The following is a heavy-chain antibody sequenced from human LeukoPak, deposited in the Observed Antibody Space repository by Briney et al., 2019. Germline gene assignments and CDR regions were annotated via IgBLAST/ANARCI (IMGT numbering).Heavy chain of an antibody. CDR3: ARGTVTYRYIFQH. J-gene: IGHJ1*01. D-gene: IGHD4-17*01. Sequence: ASVKVSCKASGYTFTSYGISWVRQAPGQGLEWMGIINPSGGSTSYAQKFQGRVTMTRDTSTSTVYMELSSLRSEDTAVYYCARGTVTYRYIFQHWGQGTLVTVSS. V-gene: IGHV1-46*01. CDR1: GYTFTSYG. CDR2: INPSGGST.